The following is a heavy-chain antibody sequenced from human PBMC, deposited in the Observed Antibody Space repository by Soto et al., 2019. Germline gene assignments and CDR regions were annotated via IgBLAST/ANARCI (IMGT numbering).Heavy chain of an antibody. V-gene: IGHV1-46*01. Sequence: ASLKVSCKASGYTFTSSYMHWLRQAPGQGLEWMGIINPSGGSTSYAQKFQGRFTMTRDTSTSTVYMELSSLRSEDTAVYYCAREKLAAAGRNYYYYGMDVWGQWTTVTVSS. CDR1: GYTFTSSY. J-gene: IGHJ6*01. CDR2: INPSGGST. CDR3: AREKLAAAGRNYYYYGMDV. D-gene: IGHD6-13*01.